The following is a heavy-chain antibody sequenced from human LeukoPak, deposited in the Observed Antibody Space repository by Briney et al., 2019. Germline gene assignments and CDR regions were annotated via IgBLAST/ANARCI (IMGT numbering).Heavy chain of an antibody. D-gene: IGHD5-12*01. V-gene: IGHV1-46*01. CDR1: GYSFTNYY. J-gene: IGHJ4*02. CDR3: ARAGYSGPEDFDY. CDR2: INPSGGST. Sequence: ASVKVSCKASGYSFTNYYMHWVRQAPGQGLEWMGIINPSGGSTRYAQKFQGRVTMTRDTSTSTVYMELSSLRSEDTAVYYCARAGYSGPEDFDYWGQGTLVTVSS.